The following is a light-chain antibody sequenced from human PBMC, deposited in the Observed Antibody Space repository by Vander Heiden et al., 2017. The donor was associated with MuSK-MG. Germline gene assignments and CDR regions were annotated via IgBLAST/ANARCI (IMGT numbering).Light chain of an antibody. CDR3: CSFAGNSTYV. Sequence: SAPTQPASVSGSPGQSITFSCTGTRSDVGSSNYVSWYQHHPGKVPKLMIYDVSKRPSGVPNRFSGSRSGNTASLTISGLQAEDEADYYCCSFAGNSTYVFGSGTKVTVL. V-gene: IGLV2-23*02. CDR2: DVS. J-gene: IGLJ1*01. CDR1: RSDVGSSNY.